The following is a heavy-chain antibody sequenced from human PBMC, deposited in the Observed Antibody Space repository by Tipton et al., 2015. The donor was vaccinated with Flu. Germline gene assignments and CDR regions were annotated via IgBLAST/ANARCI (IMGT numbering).Heavy chain of an antibody. Sequence: GSLRLSCAASGFTFSNYEMNWVRQAPGKGLEWVANIKQDGSEKYYVDSVKGRFTISRDNMKKSLYLQMNSLRVEDTAVYYCTRGLGWLVETWGQGTLVTVSS. CDR2: IKQDGSEK. CDR1: GFTFSNYE. V-gene: IGHV3-7*01. D-gene: IGHD6-19*01. CDR3: TRGLGWLVET. J-gene: IGHJ5*02.